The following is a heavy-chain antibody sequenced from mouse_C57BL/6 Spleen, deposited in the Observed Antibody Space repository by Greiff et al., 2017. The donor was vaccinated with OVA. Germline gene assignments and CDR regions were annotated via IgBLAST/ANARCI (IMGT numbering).Heavy chain of an antibody. CDR1: GYTFTSYW. Sequence: QVQLQQPGAELVKPGASVKLSCKASGYTFTSYWMQWVKQRPGQGLEWIGELDPSDSYTNYNQKFKGQATLTVDPSSSTAYMQLSSLTSEDSAVYYCARNYHYYGSSYGYFDVWGTGTTVTVSS. V-gene: IGHV1-50*01. CDR2: LDPSDSYT. J-gene: IGHJ1*03. CDR3: ARNYHYYGSSYGYFDV. D-gene: IGHD1-1*01.